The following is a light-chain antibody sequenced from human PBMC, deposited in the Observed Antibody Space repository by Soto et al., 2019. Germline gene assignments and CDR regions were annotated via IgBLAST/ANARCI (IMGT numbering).Light chain of an antibody. CDR2: DAS. CDR3: QQRSSWLPWT. V-gene: IGKV3-11*01. CDR1: QSVSIY. J-gene: IGKJ1*01. Sequence: EIVLTQSPATLSLSPGERATLSCRASQSVSIYLAWYQQKPGQTPRLLIYDASNRATGIPARFSGSGSGTDFTLTISSLEPEDFAVYFCQQRSSWLPWTFGQGTKVDI.